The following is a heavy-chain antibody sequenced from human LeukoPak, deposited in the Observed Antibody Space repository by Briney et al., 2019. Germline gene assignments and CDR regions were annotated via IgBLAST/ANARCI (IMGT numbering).Heavy chain of an antibody. J-gene: IGHJ5*02. CDR3: AAYGSGADNWFDP. CDR2: INHSGST. V-gene: IGHV4-34*01. D-gene: IGHD3-10*01. CDR1: GGSFSGCY. Sequence: SETLSLTCAVYGGSFSGCYWSWIRQPPGKGLEWIGEINHSGSTDYNPSLKSRVTISVDTSKNQFSLKLSSVTAADTAVYYCAAYGSGADNWFDPWGQGTLVTVSS.